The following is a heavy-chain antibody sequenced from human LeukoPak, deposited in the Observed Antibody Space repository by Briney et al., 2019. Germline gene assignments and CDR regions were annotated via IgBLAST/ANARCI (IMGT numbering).Heavy chain of an antibody. CDR1: GGSISSSSYY. CDR2: IYYSGST. CDR3: ARHLGYCSGGSCYGGLDWFDP. D-gene: IGHD2-15*01. Sequence: PSETLSLTCTVSGGSISSSSYYWGWIRQPPGKGLEWIGSIYYSGSTYYNPSLKSRVTISVDTSKNQFSLKLSSVTAADTAVYYCARHLGYCSGGSCYGGLDWFDPWGQGTLVTVSS. J-gene: IGHJ5*02. V-gene: IGHV4-39*01.